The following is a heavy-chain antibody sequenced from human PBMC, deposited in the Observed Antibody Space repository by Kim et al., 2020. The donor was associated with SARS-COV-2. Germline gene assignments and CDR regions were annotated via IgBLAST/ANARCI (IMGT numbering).Heavy chain of an antibody. V-gene: IGHV4-31*02. D-gene: IGHD3-3*01. CDR3: ARGRITIFGVVTEFDY. J-gene: IGHJ4*02. Sequence: SLKSRVTISGDTSKNQCSLKLSSVTAADTGVYYCARGRITIFGVVTEFDYWGQGTLVTVSS.